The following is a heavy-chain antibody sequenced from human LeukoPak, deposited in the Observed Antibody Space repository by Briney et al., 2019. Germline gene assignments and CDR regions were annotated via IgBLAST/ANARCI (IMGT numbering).Heavy chain of an antibody. D-gene: IGHD6-13*01. CDR1: GGSISSYY. V-gene: IGHV4-4*09. J-gene: IGHJ6*03. CDR3: ARRGQQLVHGGYYYYYYMDV. Sequence: SETLSLTCTVSGGSISSYYWGWIRQPPGKGLEWIGDIYTSGSTNYNPSLKSRVTISVDKSKIQFSLKLSSVTAADTAVYYCARRGQQLVHGGYYYYYYMDVWGKGTTVTVSS. CDR2: IYTSGST.